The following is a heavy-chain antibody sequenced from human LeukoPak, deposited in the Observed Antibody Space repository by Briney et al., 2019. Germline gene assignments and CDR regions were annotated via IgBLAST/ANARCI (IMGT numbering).Heavy chain of an antibody. Sequence: SETLSLTCTVSGGAISSGDYYWSWIRQPPGKGLEWIGYIYYSGSTYYNPSLKSRVTISVDTSKNQFSLKLSSVTAADTAVYYCAREDFWSGYGPEPYWYFDLWGRGTLVTVSS. V-gene: IGHV4-30-4*08. J-gene: IGHJ2*01. CDR1: GGAISSGDYY. CDR3: AREDFWSGYGPEPYWYFDL. D-gene: IGHD3-3*01. CDR2: IYYSGST.